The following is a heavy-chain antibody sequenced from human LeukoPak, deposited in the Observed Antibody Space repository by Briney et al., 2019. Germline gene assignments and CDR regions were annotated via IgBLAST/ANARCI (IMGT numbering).Heavy chain of an antibody. J-gene: IGHJ3*02. CDR1: GFTFTDHY. D-gene: IGHD3-16*01. CDR3: VRDTFSPDAFDI. CDR2: ISFSHHT. V-gene: IGHV3-11*06. Sequence: PGGSLRLSCAASGFTFTDHYMSWIRQAPGKGLEWISYISFSHHTNYADSVKGRFTISRDDARNSLYLQMDSLRAEDTAVYYCVRDTFSPDAFDIWGQGTMVTVSS.